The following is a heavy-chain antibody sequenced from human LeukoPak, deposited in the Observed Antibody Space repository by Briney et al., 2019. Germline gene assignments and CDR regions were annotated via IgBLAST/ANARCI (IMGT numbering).Heavy chain of an antibody. D-gene: IGHD6-6*01. J-gene: IGHJ6*03. CDR1: GYSISSGYY. CDR2: IYHSGST. Sequence: PSETLSLTCTVSGYSISSGYYWGWIRQPPGKGLEWIGSIYHSGSTYYNPSLKSRVTISVDTSKNQFSLKLSSVTAADTAVYYCARVTYSSSYYHYYYMDVWGKGTTVTVSS. V-gene: IGHV4-38-2*02. CDR3: ARVTYSSSYYHYYYMDV.